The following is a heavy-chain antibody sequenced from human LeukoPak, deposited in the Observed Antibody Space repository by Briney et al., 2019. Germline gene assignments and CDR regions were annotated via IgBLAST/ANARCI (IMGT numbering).Heavy chain of an antibody. D-gene: IGHD6-19*01. CDR3: ARDGISVAGTFDY. CDR2: IYSGGIT. V-gene: IGHV3-53*01. Sequence: PGGSLRLSCAASGFTVSSNYMSWVRQAPGKGLEWVSVIYSGGITYYADSVKGRFTISRDNSKNTLYLQMNSLRAEDTAVYYCARDGISVAGTFDYWGQGTLVTVSS. J-gene: IGHJ4*02. CDR1: GFTVSSNY.